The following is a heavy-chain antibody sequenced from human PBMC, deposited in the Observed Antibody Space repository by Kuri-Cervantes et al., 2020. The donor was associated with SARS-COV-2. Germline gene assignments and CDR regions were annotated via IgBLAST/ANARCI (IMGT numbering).Heavy chain of an antibody. CDR2: INPGGGAT. CDR3: ARDGRDGYNREFLTD. J-gene: IGHJ4*02. CDR1: GYTFTNYY. V-gene: IGHV1-46*01. Sequence: GESLKISCKASGYTFTNYYIHWVRQAPGQGLEWMGIINPGGGATTYAQKFQGRVTMTRDTSTSTVYMELSSLRSEDTAVYFCARDGRDGYNREFLTDWGQGTLVTVSS. D-gene: IGHD5-24*01.